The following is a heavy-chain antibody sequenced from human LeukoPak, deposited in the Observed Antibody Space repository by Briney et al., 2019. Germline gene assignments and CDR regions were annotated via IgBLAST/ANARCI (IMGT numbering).Heavy chain of an antibody. V-gene: IGHV1-45*02. CDR3: ARSPFSGDDDAFDI. CDR2: ITPFNGNT. Sequence: SVKVSCKASGYTFTYRYLHWVRQAPGQALEWMGWITPFNGNTNYAQQFQDRVTVTRDRSRNTVYMELNSLRFEDTAMYYCARSPFSGDDDAFDIWGQGTMVTVSS. J-gene: IGHJ3*02. CDR1: GYTFTYRY. D-gene: IGHD5-12*01.